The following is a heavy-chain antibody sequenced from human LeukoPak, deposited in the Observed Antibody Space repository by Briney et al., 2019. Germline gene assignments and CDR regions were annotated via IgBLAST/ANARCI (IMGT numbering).Heavy chain of an antibody. D-gene: IGHD2/OR15-2a*01. CDR3: ARVPPESPFFDY. CDR2: IYYSGST. Sequence: SETLSLTCTVSGGSISSGGYYWSWIRQHPGKGLEWIGYIYYSGSTYYNPSLKSRVTISVDTSKNQFSLKLSSVTAADTAVYYCARVPPESPFFDYWGQGTLVTVSS. J-gene: IGHJ4*02. V-gene: IGHV4-31*03. CDR1: GGSISSGGYY.